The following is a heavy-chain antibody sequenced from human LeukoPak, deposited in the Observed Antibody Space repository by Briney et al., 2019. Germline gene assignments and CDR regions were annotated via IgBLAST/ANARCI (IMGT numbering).Heavy chain of an antibody. CDR3: ARAFGHCSSTSCRDWYYFDY. CDR1: GFTFDDYG. D-gene: IGHD2-2*01. J-gene: IGHJ4*02. V-gene: IGHV3-20*04. Sequence: GGSLRLSCAASGFTFDDYGMSWVRQAPGKGLEWVSGINWNGGSTGYADSVKGRFTISRDNAKNSLYLQMNSLRAEDTALYYCARAFGHCSSTSCRDWYYFDYWGQGTLVTVSS. CDR2: INWNGGST.